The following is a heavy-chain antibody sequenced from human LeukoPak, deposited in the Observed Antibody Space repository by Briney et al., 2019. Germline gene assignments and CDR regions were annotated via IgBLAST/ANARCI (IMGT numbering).Heavy chain of an antibody. CDR2: IYYSGST. D-gene: IGHD3-10*01. V-gene: IGHV4-59*01. CDR3: ARATYYYGSGSRGFDY. J-gene: IGHJ4*02. CDR1: GGSISSYY. Sequence: SETLSLTCTVSGGSISSYYWSWLRQPPGKGLEWIGYIYYSGSTNYNPSLKSRVTISVDTSKNQFSLKLSSVTAADTAVYYCARATYYYGSGSRGFDYWGQGTLVTVSP.